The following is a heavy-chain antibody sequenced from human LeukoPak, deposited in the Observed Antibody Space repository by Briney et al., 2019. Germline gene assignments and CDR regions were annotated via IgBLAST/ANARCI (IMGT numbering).Heavy chain of an antibody. J-gene: IGHJ4*02. V-gene: IGHV3-23*01. Sequence: PGGSLRLSCAASGFTFSSYAMSWVRQAPGRGLEWVSAISGSGGSTYYADSVKGRFTISRDNSKNTLYLRMNSLRAEDTAVYYCALVYYGDYERAYWGQGTLVTVSS. CDR3: ALVYYGDYERAY. D-gene: IGHD4-17*01. CDR2: ISGSGGST. CDR1: GFTFSSYA.